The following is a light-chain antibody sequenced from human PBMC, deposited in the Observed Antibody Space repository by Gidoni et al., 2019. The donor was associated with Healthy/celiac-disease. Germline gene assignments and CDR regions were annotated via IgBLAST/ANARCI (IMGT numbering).Light chain of an antibody. CDR1: QSISSY. CDR3: QQSYSTPRLT. J-gene: IGKJ4*01. CDR2: AAS. V-gene: IGKV1-39*01. Sequence: DIKMNQSPSSLSASVGDRVTITCRASQSISSYLNWYQQKPGKAPKLLIYAASSLQSGVPSRFSGSGSGTDFTLTISSLQPEDFATYYCQQSYSTPRLTFGGGTKVEIK.